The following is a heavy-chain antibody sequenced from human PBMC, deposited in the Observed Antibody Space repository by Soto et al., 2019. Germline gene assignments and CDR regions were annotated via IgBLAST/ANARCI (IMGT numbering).Heavy chain of an antibody. Sequence: QVQLQESGPGLVKPSETLSLTCTVSSGSISSYYWSWIRQPPGKGLEWFGDIYYSGSTNYNPSLTSRVTMSVDTSKNQFSRTLSSVTAADTAGDYCARSITSGYDIYYYSMDVWGKGTTVTVSS. V-gene: IGHV4-59*08. J-gene: IGHJ6*03. D-gene: IGHD5-12*01. CDR2: IYYSGST. CDR3: ARSITSGYDIYYYSMDV. CDR1: SGSISSYY.